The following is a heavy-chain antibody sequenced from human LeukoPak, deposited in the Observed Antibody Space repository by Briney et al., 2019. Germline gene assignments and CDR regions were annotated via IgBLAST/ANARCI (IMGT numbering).Heavy chain of an antibody. J-gene: IGHJ4*02. D-gene: IGHD3-16*01. CDR2: ISYSGST. CDR1: SDSISSYH. Sequence: SETLSLTCTVSSDSISSYHWSWIRQPPGKGLEWIGYISYSGSTNYNPSLKSRVTISVDTSENQFSLKESSVTAADTAVYYCARVGRGDYVWGSYSFDYWGQGTLVTVSS. CDR3: ARVGRGDYVWGSYSFDY. V-gene: IGHV4-59*01.